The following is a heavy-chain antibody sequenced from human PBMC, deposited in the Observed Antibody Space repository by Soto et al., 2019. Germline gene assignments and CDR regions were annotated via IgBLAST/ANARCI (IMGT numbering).Heavy chain of an antibody. J-gene: IGHJ4*02. Sequence: QVHLVESGGGVVQPGRSLRLCCEASGFTFSNYAMHWVRQAPGKGLEWVALIWYDEINKYYADSVKGRFTISRDNSQNTLFLQMNSLRPEDTAVYYCARDLSGPLDYWGQGTPVIVSS. CDR2: IWYDEINK. V-gene: IGHV3-33*01. CDR1: GFTFSNYA. CDR3: ARDLSGPLDY.